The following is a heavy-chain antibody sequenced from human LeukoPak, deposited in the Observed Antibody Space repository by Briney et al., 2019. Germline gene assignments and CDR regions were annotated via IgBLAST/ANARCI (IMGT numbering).Heavy chain of an antibody. CDR2: IYYSGST. V-gene: IGHV4-59*01. CDR3: ARPYTSGYRGAFDI. J-gene: IGHJ3*02. CDR1: GGSISSYY. Sequence: SETLSLTCTVSGGSISSYYWSWIRQFPGKGLEWIGYIYYSGSTNYNPSLKSRVTISVDTSKNQFSLKLSSVTAADAAVYYCARPYTSGYRGAFDIWGQGTMVTVSS. D-gene: IGHD6-19*01.